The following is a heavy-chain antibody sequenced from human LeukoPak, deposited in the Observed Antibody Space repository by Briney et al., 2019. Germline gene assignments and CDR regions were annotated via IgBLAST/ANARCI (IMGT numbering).Heavy chain of an antibody. J-gene: IGHJ4*02. D-gene: IGHD5-24*01. CDR2: IKHDGTET. CDR3: ATDRDGYRKNWYRFHH. CDR1: KFTFSNYW. Sequence: GGSLRLSCAASKFTFSNYWMIWVRQAPGKGLEWVANIKHDGTETNYVDSVKGRFTISRDNAKKSLYLQMNSLRAEDSAVYYCATDRDGYRKNWYRFHHWGQGTLVAVSS. V-gene: IGHV3-7*04.